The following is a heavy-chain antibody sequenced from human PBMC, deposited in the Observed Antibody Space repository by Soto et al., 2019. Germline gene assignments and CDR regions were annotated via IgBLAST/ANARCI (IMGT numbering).Heavy chain of an antibody. J-gene: IGHJ1*01. V-gene: IGHV3-30*03. Sequence: QVQLVESGGGVVQPGRSVRLSCAASGFSFSYYAMHWVRQAPGKGLEWVAVIAYDSSKKYYADSVKGRFTISRDNSKNTLDLQMNSLREDDTAVYYCASPYCSGGSCYLTEYFQYWGQGTLVTVSS. CDR2: IAYDSSKK. D-gene: IGHD2-15*01. CDR1: GFSFSYYA. CDR3: ASPYCSGGSCYLTEYFQY.